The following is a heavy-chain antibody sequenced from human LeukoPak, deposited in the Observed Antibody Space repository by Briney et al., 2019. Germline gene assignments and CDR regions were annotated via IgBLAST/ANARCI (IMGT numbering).Heavy chain of an antibody. D-gene: IGHD3-10*01. J-gene: IGHJ4*02. CDR2: IYYSGST. V-gene: IGHV4-39*01. CDR1: GGSVSSSSYY. Sequence: PSETLSLTCTVSGGSVSSSSYYWVWIRQPPGKGLEWIGSIYYSGSTYYNPSLKSRVTISVDTSKNQFSLKLSSVTAADTAVYYCARTRYYYNSRSYGAPYYFDYWGQGTLVTVSS. CDR3: ARTRYYYNSRSYGAPYYFDY.